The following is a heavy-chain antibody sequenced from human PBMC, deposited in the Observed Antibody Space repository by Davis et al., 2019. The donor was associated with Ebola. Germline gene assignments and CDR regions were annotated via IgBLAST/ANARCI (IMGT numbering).Heavy chain of an antibody. V-gene: IGHV3-7*03. CDR2: IKQDGSET. J-gene: IGHJ2*01. CDR3: ARSFSGYFDL. D-gene: IGHD1-14*01. Sequence: PGGSLRPSCAVSGLNLRTYWMSWVRQAPGKGLEWVANIKQDGSETYHVDSVRGRFTTSRDNANNSLYLQMNSLRADDTAVYYCARSFSGYFDLWGRGTLVTVSS. CDR1: GLNLRTYW.